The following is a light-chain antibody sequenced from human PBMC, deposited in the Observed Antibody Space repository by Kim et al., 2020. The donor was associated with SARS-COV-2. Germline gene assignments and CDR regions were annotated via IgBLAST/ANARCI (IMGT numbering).Light chain of an antibody. Sequence: AIRITQSPSSLSASTGDRVTITCRASQGISSYLAWYQQKPGKAPKLLIYAASTLQSGVPSRFSGSGSGTDFTLTISCLQSEDFATYYCQQYYSSPWTFGQGTKV. CDR3: QQYYSSPWT. CDR2: AAS. J-gene: IGKJ1*01. V-gene: IGKV1-8*01. CDR1: QGISSY.